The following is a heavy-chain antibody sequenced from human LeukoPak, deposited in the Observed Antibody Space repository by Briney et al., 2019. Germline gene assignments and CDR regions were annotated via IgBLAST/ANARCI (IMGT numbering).Heavy chain of an antibody. Sequence: SETLSLTCTVSGGSISSYYWSWIRQPPGKGLEWIGYIYYSGSTNYNPSLKSRVTISVDTSKNQFSLKLSSVTAADTAVYYCARHTLLAASSFDYWGRGTLVTVSS. J-gene: IGHJ4*02. CDR2: IYYSGST. CDR3: ARHTLLAASSFDY. D-gene: IGHD2-15*01. V-gene: IGHV4-59*08. CDR1: GGSISSYY.